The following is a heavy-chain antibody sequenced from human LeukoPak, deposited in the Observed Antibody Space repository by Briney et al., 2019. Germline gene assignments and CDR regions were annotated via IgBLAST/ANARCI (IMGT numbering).Heavy chain of an antibody. CDR1: GFTVSSNY. D-gene: IGHD5-18*01. CDR3: ARDKWVT. J-gene: IGHJ4*02. Sequence: GGSLRLSCAASGFTVSSNYMSWVRQAPGKGLEWVSVIYSGDNTYYADSVKGRFTITRDNSNNTLYLQMNSLRAEDTAVYYCARDKWVTWGQGTPVTVSS. CDR2: IYSGDNT. V-gene: IGHV3-66*01.